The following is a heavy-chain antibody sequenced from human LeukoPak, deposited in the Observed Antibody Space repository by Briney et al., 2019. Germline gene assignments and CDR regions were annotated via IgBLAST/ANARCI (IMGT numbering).Heavy chain of an antibody. V-gene: IGHV1-8*03. D-gene: IGHD4-17*01. CDR2: INPNTGDR. J-gene: IGHJ4*02. CDR3: ARTTSLTASGYDY. CDR1: GYTFTNYH. Sequence: AASLKVSCKASGYTFTNYHINWVRQAPGQGLEWMGWINPNTGDRGYAQKFQGRVSINSDTSISTDYIELGSPRSEDTAVYFCARTTSLTASGYDYWGQGTLVTVFS.